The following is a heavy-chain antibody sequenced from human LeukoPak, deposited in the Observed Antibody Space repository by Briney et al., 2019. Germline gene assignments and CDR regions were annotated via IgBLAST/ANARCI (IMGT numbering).Heavy chain of an antibody. CDR2: TWSDGSDK. V-gene: IGHV3-33*01. Sequence: GRSLRLSCAASGFTFSTYAMYWVRQAPGKGLEWVAVTWSDGSDKYYADSVKGRFTISRDNSKNTLYLQMNSLRGEDTAVYYCARDMMAVAGEDYWGQGTLVTVSS. D-gene: IGHD6-19*01. J-gene: IGHJ4*02. CDR1: GFTFSTYA. CDR3: ARDMMAVAGEDY.